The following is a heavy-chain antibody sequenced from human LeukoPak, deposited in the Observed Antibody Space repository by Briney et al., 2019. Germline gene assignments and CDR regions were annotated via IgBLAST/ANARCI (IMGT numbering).Heavy chain of an antibody. CDR1: GGSISSSNW. CDR2: IYHSGST. V-gene: IGHV4-4*02. Sequence: SETLSLTCAVSGGSISSSNWWSWVRQPPGKGLEWIGEIYHSGSTNYNPSLKSRVTISVDKSKNQFSLKLSPVTAADTAVYYCARYCSGGSCYSVYAFDIWGQGTMVTVSS. CDR3: ARYCSGGSCYSVYAFDI. D-gene: IGHD2-15*01. J-gene: IGHJ3*02.